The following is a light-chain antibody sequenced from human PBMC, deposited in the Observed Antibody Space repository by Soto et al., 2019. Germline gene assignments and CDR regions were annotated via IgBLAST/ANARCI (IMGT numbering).Light chain of an antibody. CDR1: SSDVGSYNL. CDR3: CSYAGSSTPYV. J-gene: IGLJ1*01. CDR2: EGS. Sequence: QSALTQPASVSGSPGQSITISCTGTSSDVGSYNLVSWYQQHPGKAPKLMIYEGSKLPSGVSNRFSGSKSGNTASLAISGFQAEDEADYYCCSYAGSSTPYVFGTGTKLTVL. V-gene: IGLV2-23*01.